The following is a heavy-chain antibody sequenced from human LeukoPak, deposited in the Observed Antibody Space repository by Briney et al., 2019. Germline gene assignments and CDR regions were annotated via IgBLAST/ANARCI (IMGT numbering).Heavy chain of an antibody. V-gene: IGHV6-1*01. D-gene: IGHD6-13*01. CDR2: TYYRSQWYN. J-gene: IGHJ1*01. Sequence: SQTLSLTCAISGDSVSSDSTAWNWIRLSPSRGLEWLGRTYYRSQWYNDYAVSVKSRISIYPDTSKNQFSLQLNSVTPEDTAVYYCARGKAAAGLQHWGQGSLVTVSS. CDR3: ARGKAAAGLQH. CDR1: GDSVSSDSTA.